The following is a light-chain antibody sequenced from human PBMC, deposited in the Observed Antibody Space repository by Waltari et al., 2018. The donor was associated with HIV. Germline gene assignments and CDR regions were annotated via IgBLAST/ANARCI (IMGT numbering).Light chain of an antibody. CDR3: KQYHTYLT. CDR2: QAS. V-gene: IGKV1-5*03. CDR1: QSVGSF. J-gene: IGKJ2*01. Sequence: DIRLAKSPSTLSASVGDRVTITCRASQSVGSFLAWYQRKPWKAPKLLIFQASSLQTGLPSRFSCSGSGTYFTLTITSLQPEDFASYYCKQYHTYLTFGQGTDLE.